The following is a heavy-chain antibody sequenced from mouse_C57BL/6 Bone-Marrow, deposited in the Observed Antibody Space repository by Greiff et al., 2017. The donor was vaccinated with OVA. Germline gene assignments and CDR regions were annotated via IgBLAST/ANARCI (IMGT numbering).Heavy chain of an antibody. CDR2: ISDGGSYT. CDR1: GFTFSSYA. CDR3: ARRGDYYGSSLWYFDV. V-gene: IGHV5-4*03. Sequence: QRVESGGGLVKPGGSLKLSCAASGFTFSSYAMSWVRQTPEKRLEWVATISDGGSYTYYPDNVKGRFTISRDNAKNNLYLQMSHLKSEDTAMYYCARRGDYYGSSLWYFDVWGTGTTVTVSS. D-gene: IGHD1-1*01. J-gene: IGHJ1*03.